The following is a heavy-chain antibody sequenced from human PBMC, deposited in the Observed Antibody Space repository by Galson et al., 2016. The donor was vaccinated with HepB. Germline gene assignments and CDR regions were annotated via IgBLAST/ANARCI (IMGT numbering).Heavy chain of an antibody. CDR2: IIPIFGPP. Sequence: SVKVSCKASGGIFDSYSIHWVRQAPGQGLEWIGEIIPIFGPPHYTKHFQDRVTITADTSTSTAYMEMSSLKSDDTAVYYCARVASLDEYALAIWGQGTMVTVSS. J-gene: IGHJ3*02. CDR1: GGIFDSYS. CDR3: ARVASLDEYALAI. V-gene: IGHV1-69*06. D-gene: IGHD3-3*01.